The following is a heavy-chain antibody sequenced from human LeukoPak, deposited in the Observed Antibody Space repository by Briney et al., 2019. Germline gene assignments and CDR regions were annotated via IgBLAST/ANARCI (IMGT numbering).Heavy chain of an antibody. V-gene: IGHV3-48*03. Sequence: GSLRLSCAASGFTFSSYEMNWVRQAPGKGLEWVSYISSSGSTIYYADSVKGRFTISRDNAKNSLYLQMNSLRAEDTAVYYCARGPGGYSSGWYPWTWGQGTLVTVSS. D-gene: IGHD6-19*01. CDR3: ARGPGGYSSGWYPWT. CDR1: GFTFSSYE. CDR2: ISSSGSTI. J-gene: IGHJ4*02.